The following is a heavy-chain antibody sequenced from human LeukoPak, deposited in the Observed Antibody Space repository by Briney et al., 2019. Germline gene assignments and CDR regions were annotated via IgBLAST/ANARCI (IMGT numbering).Heavy chain of an antibody. J-gene: IGHJ4*02. CDR2: INHSGST. V-gene: IGHV4-34*01. CDR1: GGSLSGYY. CDR3: ARGVDTAMVDPPFDY. Sequence: SETLSLTCAVYGGSLSGYYWSWIRQPPGKGLEWIGEINHSGSTNYNPSLKSRVTISVDTSKNQFSLKLSSVTAADTAVYYCARGVDTAMVDPPFDYWGQGTLVTVSS. D-gene: IGHD5-18*01.